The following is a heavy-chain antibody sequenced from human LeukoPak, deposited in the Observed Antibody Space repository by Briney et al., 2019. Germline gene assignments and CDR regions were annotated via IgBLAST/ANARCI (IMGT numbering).Heavy chain of an antibody. D-gene: IGHD3-9*01. CDR3: ARGALRYFDWLLTVEYFQH. CDR2: INPNSGGT. V-gene: IGHV1-2*02. J-gene: IGHJ1*01. Sequence: ASVKVSCKASGYTFTGYYMHWVRQAPGQGLEWMGWINPNSGGTNYAQKFQGRVTMTRDTSISTAYMELSRLRSDDTAVYYCARGALRYFDWLLTVEYFQHWGQGTLVTVSS. CDR1: GYTFTGYY.